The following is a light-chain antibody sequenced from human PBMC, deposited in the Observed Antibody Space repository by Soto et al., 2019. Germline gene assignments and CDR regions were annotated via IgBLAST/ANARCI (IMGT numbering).Light chain of an antibody. J-gene: IGKJ1*01. CDR3: QQHQYYST. V-gene: IGKV1-5*03. CDR2: KAS. CDR1: QSISSW. Sequence: DIHMSQSPSTLSASVGYRFTITCRASQSISSWLAWYQQKPGKAPELLIYKASSLESGVPSRLSGSGSGTEFTLTISSLQPDDFATYYCQQHQYYSTFGQGTKVDIK.